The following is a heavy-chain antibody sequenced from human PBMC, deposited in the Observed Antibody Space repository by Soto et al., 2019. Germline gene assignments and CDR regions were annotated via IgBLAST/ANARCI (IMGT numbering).Heavy chain of an antibody. CDR2: ISYDGSNK. CDR3: ARGGKLFSFDY. Sequence: QVQLVESGGGVVQPGGSLRLSCAASGFTFSSYAMHWVRQAPGKGLEWVAVISYDGSNKYYADSVKGRFTISRDNSKNTLYLQMNSLRAEDTAVYYCARGGKLFSFDYWGQGTLVTVSS. J-gene: IGHJ4*02. CDR1: GFTFSSYA. D-gene: IGHD2-21*01. V-gene: IGHV3-30-3*01.